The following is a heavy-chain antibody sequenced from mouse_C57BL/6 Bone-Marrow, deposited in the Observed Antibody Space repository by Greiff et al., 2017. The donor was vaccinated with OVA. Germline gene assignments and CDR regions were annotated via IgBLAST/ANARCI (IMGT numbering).Heavy chain of an antibody. Sequence: QVQLQQSGAELVRPGTSVKVSCKASGYAFTNYLIEWVKQRPGQGLEWIGVINPGSGGTNYNEKFKGKATLTADKSSSTAYMQLSSLTSEDSAVYFCARSEGLDYWGQGTTLTVSS. CDR1: GYAFTNYL. CDR2: INPGSGGT. J-gene: IGHJ2*01. CDR3: ARSEGLDY. V-gene: IGHV1-54*01.